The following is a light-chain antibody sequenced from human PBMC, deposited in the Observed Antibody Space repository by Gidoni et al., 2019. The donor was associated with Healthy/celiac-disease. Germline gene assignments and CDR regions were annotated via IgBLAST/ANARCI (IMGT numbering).Light chain of an antibody. J-gene: IGKJ1*01. CDR2: GAS. Sequence: EIVLTQSPGTLALSPGERATISCRASQSVSSSYLAWYQQKPGQAPRLLIYGASSRATGIPDRFSGSGSGTDFTLTISRLEPEEFAVYYCQQYGSSWTFGQGTKVEIK. CDR1: QSVSSSY. V-gene: IGKV3-20*01. CDR3: QQYGSSWT.